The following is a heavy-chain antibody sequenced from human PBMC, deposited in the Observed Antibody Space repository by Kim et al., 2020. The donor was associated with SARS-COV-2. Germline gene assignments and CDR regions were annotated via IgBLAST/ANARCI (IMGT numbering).Heavy chain of an antibody. J-gene: IGHJ6*02. V-gene: IGHV3-64*01. D-gene: IGHD3-3*01. CDR2: ISSNGGST. Sequence: GGSLRLSCAASGFTFSSYAMHWVRQAPGKGLEYVSAISSNGGSTYYANSVKGRFTISRDNSKNTLYLQMGSLRAEDMAVYYCARTFFFYYGMDVWGQGTT. CDR1: GFTFSSYA. CDR3: ARTFFFYYGMDV.